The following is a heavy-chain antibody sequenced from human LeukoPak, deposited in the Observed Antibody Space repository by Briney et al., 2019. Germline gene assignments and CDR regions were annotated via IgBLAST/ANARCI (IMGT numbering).Heavy chain of an antibody. CDR1: GGSVSAYY. CDR2: IDHSGST. D-gene: IGHD3-10*01. Sequence: SETLSLTCAVYGGSVSAYYWNWIRQPPGKGLEWIGEIDHSGSTNYNPSLKSRLTISVDTSKNQFSLKLSSVTAADTAVYYCARVSGLSDYWGQGTLVTVSS. J-gene: IGHJ4*02. CDR3: ARVSGLSDY. V-gene: IGHV4-34*01.